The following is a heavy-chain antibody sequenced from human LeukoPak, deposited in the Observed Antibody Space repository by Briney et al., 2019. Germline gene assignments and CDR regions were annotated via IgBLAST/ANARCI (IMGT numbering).Heavy chain of an antibody. CDR3: ARDGTTVTTGGMYAFDI. J-gene: IGHJ3*02. CDR2: IRYDGSNK. D-gene: IGHD4-17*01. CDR1: GFTFSSYG. Sequence: GGSLRLSCAASGFTFSSYGMHWVRQAPGKGLEWVAFIRYDGSNKYYADSVKGRFTISRDNAKNSLYLQMNSLRAEDTALYYCARDGTTVTTGGMYAFDIWGQRTMVTVSS. V-gene: IGHV3-30*02.